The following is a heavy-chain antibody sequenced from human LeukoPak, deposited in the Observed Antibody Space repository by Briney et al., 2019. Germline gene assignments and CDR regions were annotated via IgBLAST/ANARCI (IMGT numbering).Heavy chain of an antibody. CDR2: IKQDGSEK. CDR1: GFTFSNYW. CDR3: AREVPGDYYYYMDV. V-gene: IGHV3-7*01. D-gene: IGHD3-10*01. J-gene: IGHJ6*03. Sequence: PGGSLRLSCAASGFTFSNYWMSWVRQAPGKGLEWVANIKQDGSEKYYVDSVKGRFTISRDNAKNSLYLQMNSLRAEDTAVYYCAREVPGDYYYYMDVWGKGTTVTVSS.